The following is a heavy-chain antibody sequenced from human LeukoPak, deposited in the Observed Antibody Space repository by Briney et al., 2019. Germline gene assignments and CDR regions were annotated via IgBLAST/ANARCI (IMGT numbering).Heavy chain of an antibody. V-gene: IGHV4-4*07. J-gene: IGHJ4*02. CDR2: IYTSGST. CDR3: ARAGDSSRENDY. CDR1: GGSLSSYY. D-gene: IGHD6-13*01. Sequence: SETFSLTCTVSGGSLSSYYWSWIRQPAGKGLEWIGRIYTSGSTNYNPSLKSRVTMSVDTSKNQFSLKLSSVTAADTAVYYCARAGDSSRENDYWGQGTLVTVSS.